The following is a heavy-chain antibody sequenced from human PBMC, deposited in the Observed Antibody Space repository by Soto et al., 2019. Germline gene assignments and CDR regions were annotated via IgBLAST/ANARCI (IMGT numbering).Heavy chain of an antibody. J-gene: IGHJ3*02. Sequence: GGSLRLSCAASGFTFSSYAMSWVRQAPGKGLEWVSAISGSGGSTYYADSVKGRFTISRDNSKNTLYLQMNSLRAEDTAVYYCAKLNTRSSITGTTVAFDIWGQGTMVTVSS. V-gene: IGHV3-23*01. CDR3: AKLNTRSSITGTTVAFDI. CDR1: GFTFSSYA. CDR2: ISGSGGST. D-gene: IGHD1-7*01.